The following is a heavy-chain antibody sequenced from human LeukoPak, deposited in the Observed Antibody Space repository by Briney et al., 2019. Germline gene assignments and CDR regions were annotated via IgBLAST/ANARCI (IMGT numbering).Heavy chain of an antibody. CDR3: ARLGGVGATYYYYYGMDV. CDR1: GYSFTSYW. Sequence: GESLKISCQVSGYSFTSYWIGWVRQLPGKGLEWMGIINPRDSDTKYSPSFQGQVTISVDKSISTAYLQWSSLKASDTAMYYCARLGGVGATYYYYYGMDVWGQGTTVTVSS. V-gene: IGHV5-51*01. D-gene: IGHD1-26*01. J-gene: IGHJ6*02. CDR2: INPRDSDT.